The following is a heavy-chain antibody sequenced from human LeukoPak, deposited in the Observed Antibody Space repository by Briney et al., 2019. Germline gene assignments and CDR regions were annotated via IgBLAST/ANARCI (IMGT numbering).Heavy chain of an antibody. V-gene: IGHV3-43*01. D-gene: IGHD6-19*01. CDR1: GFTFDDYT. J-gene: IGHJ5*02. CDR3: AKGVAVAGWNWFDP. Sequence: SGGSLRLSCAASGFTFDDYTMHWVRQAPGKGLEWVSLISWDGGSTYYADSVKGRFTISRDNSKNSLYLQMNSLRTEDTALYYCAKGVAVAGWNWFDPWGQGTLVTVSS. CDR2: ISWDGGST.